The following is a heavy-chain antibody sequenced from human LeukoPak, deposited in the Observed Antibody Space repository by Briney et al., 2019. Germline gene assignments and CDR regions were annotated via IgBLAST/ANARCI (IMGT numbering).Heavy chain of an antibody. CDR1: GFTFSSYA. CDR3: AKDANYYDSSGYYSDFDY. V-gene: IGHV3-23*01. D-gene: IGHD3-22*01. CDR2: ISGSGGST. J-gene: IGHJ4*02. Sequence: GGSLRLSCAASGFTFSSYAMSWVRQAPGKGLEWVSAISGSGGSTYYADSVKGRFTISRDNSKNTLYLQMNSLRAEDTAVYYCAKDANYYDSSGYYSDFDYWGQGTLVTVSS.